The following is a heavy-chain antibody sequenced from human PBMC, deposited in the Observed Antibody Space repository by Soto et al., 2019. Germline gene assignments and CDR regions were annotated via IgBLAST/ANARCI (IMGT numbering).Heavy chain of an antibody. Sequence: GGSLRLSCAASGFTFSDSAMHWVRQASGKGLEWVGRIRSKPNTDATAYAASVKGRFTISRDDSKNTAYLQMNSLKTEDTAVYYCTRHVDCSGGSCYSGSSYSTDGWGKGPTVTLAS. V-gene: IGHV3-73*01. CDR1: GFTFSDSA. J-gene: IGHJ6*04. D-gene: IGHD2-15*01. CDR2: IRSKPNTDAT. CDR3: TRHVDCSGGSCYSGSSYSTDG.